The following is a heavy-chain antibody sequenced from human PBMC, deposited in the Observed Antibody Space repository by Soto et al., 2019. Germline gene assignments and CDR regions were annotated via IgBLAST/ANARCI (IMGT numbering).Heavy chain of an antibody. CDR2: IDWDDDK. CDR3: ARTLDSSSWYAFDY. D-gene: IGHD6-13*01. Sequence: SGPTLVNPTHTLTLTCTFSGFSLSTSGMRVSWIRQPPGKALEWLARIDWDDDKFYSTSLKTRLTISKDTSKNQVVLTMTNMDPVVTATYYCARTLDSSSWYAFDYWGQGTLVTVSS. CDR1: GFSLSTSGMR. V-gene: IGHV2-70*04. J-gene: IGHJ4*02.